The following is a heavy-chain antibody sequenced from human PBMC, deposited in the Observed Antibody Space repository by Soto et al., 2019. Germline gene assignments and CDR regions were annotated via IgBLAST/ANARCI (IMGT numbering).Heavy chain of an antibody. D-gene: IGHD6-13*01. Sequence: PGGSLRLSCAASGFTFSSYAMNWVRLAPGKGLEWVSAISGTGYNTYYADSVKGRFTISRDNTKNTLYLQMNSLRAEDTAVYYCAKAGFSSGWSPTYFDNWARGTLVTVSS. J-gene: IGHJ4*02. CDR3: AKAGFSSGWSPTYFDN. V-gene: IGHV3-23*01. CDR1: GFTFSSYA. CDR2: ISGTGYNT.